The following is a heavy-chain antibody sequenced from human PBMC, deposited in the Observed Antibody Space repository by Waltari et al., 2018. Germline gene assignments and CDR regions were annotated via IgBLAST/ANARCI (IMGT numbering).Heavy chain of an antibody. CDR2: LIPIIGIA. V-gene: IGHV1-69*12. CDR1: GGTCSSYA. Sequence: QVQLVQSGAEVKKPGSSVKVSCTASGGTCSSYALSLVRQAPGQGLEWMGGLIPIIGIAHSAPKFQGRVTITADESTSTAYMELSSLRCEDTAVYYGAARTGANDYWGQRTLVTVSS. J-gene: IGHJ4*02. CDR3: AARTGANDY. D-gene: IGHD7-27*01.